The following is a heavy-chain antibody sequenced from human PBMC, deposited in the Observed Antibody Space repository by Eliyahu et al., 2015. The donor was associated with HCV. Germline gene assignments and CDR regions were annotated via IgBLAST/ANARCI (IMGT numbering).Heavy chain of an antibody. V-gene: IGHV4-39*01. CDR2: IYYSGST. Sequence: QLQLQESGPGLVKPSETLSLTCTVSGGSISSSSYYWGWIRQPPGKGLEWIGSIYYSGSTYYNPSLKSRVTISVDTSKNQFSLKLSSVTAADTAVYYCARLRVTHSRPDAFDIWGQGTMVTVSS. J-gene: IGHJ3*02. CDR3: ARLRVTHSRPDAFDI. CDR1: GGSISSSSYY. D-gene: IGHD4-11*01.